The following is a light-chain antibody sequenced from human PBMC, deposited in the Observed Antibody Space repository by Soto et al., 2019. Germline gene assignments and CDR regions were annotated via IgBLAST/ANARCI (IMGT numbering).Light chain of an antibody. CDR1: GSNVGTSY. J-gene: IGLJ3*02. Sequence: QSVLTQPPSASGTPGQRVTISCSGSGSNVGTSYVYWYQQLPGTAPKLLIYANDQRPSGVPDRFSGSKSGTSASLAISGLLSEDVADYYCAAWDDSLSARVFGGGTKLTVL. CDR2: AND. CDR3: AAWDDSLSARV. V-gene: IGLV1-47*01.